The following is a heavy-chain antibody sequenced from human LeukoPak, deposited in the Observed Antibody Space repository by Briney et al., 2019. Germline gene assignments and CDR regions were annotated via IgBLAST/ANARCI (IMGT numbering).Heavy chain of an antibody. Sequence: GESLEISFQGSGYRFTSYWIGWVRPVPGKGLEWIRIICRGDSDTRYSPSFHGQVAISADNSISTAYLQLSSLKASDTAVYYCARLVYYIDYWGQGTLVTVSS. D-gene: IGHD1-14*01. V-gene: IGHV5-51*01. CDR2: ICRGDSDT. CDR3: ARLVYYIDY. CDR1: GYRFTSYW. J-gene: IGHJ4*02.